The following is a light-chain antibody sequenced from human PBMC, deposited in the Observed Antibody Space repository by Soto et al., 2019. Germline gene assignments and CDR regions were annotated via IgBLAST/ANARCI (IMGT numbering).Light chain of an antibody. J-gene: IGKJ2*01. V-gene: IGKV1-9*01. Sequence: IQLTQSPSFLSASVGDRVTITCRASQGIRSYLAWYQQKPGKAPKLLISAASTLQSGVPSRFSGSGSGTEFTLTISSLQPEDFATYYCQQLHSYPYTFGQGTKLEIK. CDR2: AAS. CDR3: QQLHSYPYT. CDR1: QGIRSY.